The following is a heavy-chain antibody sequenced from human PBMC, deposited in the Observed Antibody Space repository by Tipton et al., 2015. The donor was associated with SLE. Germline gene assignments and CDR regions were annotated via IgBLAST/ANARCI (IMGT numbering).Heavy chain of an antibody. V-gene: IGHV3-30-3*01. CDR3: AKDRGMATIPWYFDY. CDR1: GFTFSSYA. Sequence: SLRLSCAASGFTFSSYAMNWVRQAPGKGLEWVAVISYDGSNKYYADSVRGRFTISRDNSKNTLYLQMISLRTEDTAVFYCAKDRGMATIPWYFDYWGQGTLVTVSS. CDR2: ISYDGSNK. D-gene: IGHD5-24*01. J-gene: IGHJ4*02.